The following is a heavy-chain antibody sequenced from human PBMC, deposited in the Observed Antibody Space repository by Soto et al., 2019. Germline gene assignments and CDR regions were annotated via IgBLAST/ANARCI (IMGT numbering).Heavy chain of an antibody. CDR3: GGGGVWASYRVNYYYYGMDV. Sequence: QVQLVQSGAEVKKPGSSVKVSCKASGGTFSSYAISWVRQAPGQGLEWMGGIIPIFGTANYAQKFQGRVTITADESTSTACRALRSLRCEDTAVYYGGGGGVWASYRVNYYYYGMDVWGQGTTVTVSS. V-gene: IGHV1-69*01. CDR1: GGTFSSYA. CDR2: IIPIFGTA. D-gene: IGHD3-16*02. J-gene: IGHJ6*02.